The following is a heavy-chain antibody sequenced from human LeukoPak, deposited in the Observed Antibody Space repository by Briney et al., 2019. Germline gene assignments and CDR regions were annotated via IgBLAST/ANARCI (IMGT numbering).Heavy chain of an antibody. CDR2: IYYSGST. D-gene: IGHD3/OR15-3a*01. Sequence: SETLSLTCTVSGGSVSSGSYYWSWIRQPPGKGLEWIGYIYYSGSTNYNPSLKSRVTISVDTSKNQFSLKLSSVTAADTAVYYCARDHGLDAFDIWGQGTMVTVPS. CDR3: ARDHGLDAFDI. J-gene: IGHJ3*02. V-gene: IGHV4-61*01. CDR1: GGSVSSGSYY.